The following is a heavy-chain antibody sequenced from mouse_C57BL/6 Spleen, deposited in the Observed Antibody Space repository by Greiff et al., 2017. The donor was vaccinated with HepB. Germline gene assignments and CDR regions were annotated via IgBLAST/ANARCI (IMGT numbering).Heavy chain of an antibody. CDR2: INPNNGGT. J-gene: IGHJ4*01. CDR1: GYTFTDYY. Sequence: EVQLQQSGPELVKPGASVKLSCKASGYTFTDYYMNWVKQSHGKSLEWIGDINPNNGGTSYNQKFKGKATLTVDKSSSTAYMELRSLTSEDSAVYYCASTNWDGDYYAMDYWGQGTSVTVSS. CDR3: ASTNWDGDYYAMDY. D-gene: IGHD4-1*01. V-gene: IGHV1-26*01.